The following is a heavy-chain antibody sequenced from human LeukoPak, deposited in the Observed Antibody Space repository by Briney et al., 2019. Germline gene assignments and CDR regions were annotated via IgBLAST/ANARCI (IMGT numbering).Heavy chain of an antibody. CDR1: GYTFTGYY. V-gene: IGHV1-46*01. D-gene: IGHD3-22*01. CDR3: ARDYYDHYFDY. CDR2: INPSGGST. J-gene: IGHJ4*02. Sequence: ASVKVSCKASGYTFTGYYMHWVRQAPGQGLEWMGIINPSGGSTSYAQKFQGRVTMTRDMSTSTVYMELSSLRSEDTAVYYCARDYYDHYFDYWGQGTLVTVSS.